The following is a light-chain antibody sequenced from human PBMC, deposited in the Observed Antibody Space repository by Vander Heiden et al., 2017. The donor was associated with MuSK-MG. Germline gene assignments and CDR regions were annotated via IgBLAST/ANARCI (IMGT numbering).Light chain of an antibody. Sequence: EIVLTQSPATLSLSPGERATLSCRASQSVRSYLAWYQQKPGQAPRLLIYDASHRATGIPDRFSGSGSGTDFTLTINSLEPEDSAVYYWQQRNILYTFGGGTKVEIK. CDR1: QSVRSY. V-gene: IGKV3-11*01. J-gene: IGKJ4*01. CDR2: DAS. CDR3: QQRNILYT.